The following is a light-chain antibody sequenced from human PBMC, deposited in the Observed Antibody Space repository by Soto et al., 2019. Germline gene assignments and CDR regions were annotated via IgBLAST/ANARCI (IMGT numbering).Light chain of an antibody. Sequence: DIQMTQSPSSLSASVGDRVTITCQASQDISIYLNWYQQKPGKAPKLLIYGASNLESGVPSRFSGSGSGTDFTFTISSLQPEDIATYYCQQYDNLPLTFGGGTKVEIK. CDR1: QDISIY. CDR2: GAS. J-gene: IGKJ4*01. CDR3: QQYDNLPLT. V-gene: IGKV1-33*01.